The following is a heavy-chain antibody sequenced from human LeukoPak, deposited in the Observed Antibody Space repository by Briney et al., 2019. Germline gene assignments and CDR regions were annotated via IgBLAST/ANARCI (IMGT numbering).Heavy chain of an antibody. Sequence: PGGSLRLSCAASGFSFSTYSMNWVRQAPGKGLEWVSSITRSSNYIYYADSVKGRFTISRDNAKNSLYLQLNSLRAEDTAVYYCAKDDIITMIVVGSAFDIWGQGTMVTVSS. J-gene: IGHJ3*02. CDR1: GFSFSTYS. CDR2: ITRSSNYI. D-gene: IGHD3-22*01. CDR3: AKDDIITMIVVGSAFDI. V-gene: IGHV3-21*04.